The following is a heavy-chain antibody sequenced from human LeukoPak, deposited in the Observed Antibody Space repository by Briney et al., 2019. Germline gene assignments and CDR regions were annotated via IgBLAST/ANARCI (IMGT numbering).Heavy chain of an antibody. V-gene: IGHV3-53*01. D-gene: IGHD6-19*01. Sequence: GSLRLSCSASGFTVSSNYMSWVRQAPGKGLEGVSVIYSGGSTYYADSVKGRFTISRDNSENTLYLQMNSLRAEDTAVYYCARDIGGWSGDFQHWGQGTLVTVSS. CDR1: GFTVSSNY. CDR2: IYSGGST. J-gene: IGHJ1*01. CDR3: ARDIGGWSGDFQH.